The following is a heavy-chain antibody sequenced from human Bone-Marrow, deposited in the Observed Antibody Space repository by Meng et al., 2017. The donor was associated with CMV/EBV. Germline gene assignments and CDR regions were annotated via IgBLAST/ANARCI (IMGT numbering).Heavy chain of an antibody. CDR1: GGSISSYY. Sequence: GSLRLSCTVSGGSISSYYWSWVRQPPGKGLEWIGYIYYSGSTNYNPSLKSRVTMSVDTSRNQFSLKLSSVTAADTAVYYCARGAGRYSGYEKYYYYGMDVWGQGTTVTVSS. J-gene: IGHJ6*02. V-gene: IGHV4-59*01. CDR3: ARGAGRYSGYEKYYYYGMDV. CDR2: IYYSGST. D-gene: IGHD5-12*01.